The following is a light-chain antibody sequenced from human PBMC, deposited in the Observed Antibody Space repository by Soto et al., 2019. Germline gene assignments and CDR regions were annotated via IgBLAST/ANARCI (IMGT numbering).Light chain of an antibody. CDR1: SSDVGGYNY. CDR3: SSYTSSNPPWI. V-gene: IGLV2-14*01. Sequence: QSVLTQPASVSGSPGQSITISCTGTSSDVGGYNYVSWYQQHPGKAPKLMIYDVSNRPSGVSNRFSGSKSGNTASLTISGLQAEDEADYYCSSYTSSNPPWIFGTGTKVTVL. CDR2: DVS. J-gene: IGLJ1*01.